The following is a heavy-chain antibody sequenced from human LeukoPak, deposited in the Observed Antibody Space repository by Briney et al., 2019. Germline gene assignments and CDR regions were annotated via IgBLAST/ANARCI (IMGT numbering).Heavy chain of an antibody. CDR3: TREYD. D-gene: IGHD3-16*01. CDR1: GFTFTNYW. V-gene: IGHV3-7*04. CDR2: IKFDGSEK. Sequence: GGSLTLSCAASGFTFTNYWMNWVRQAPGKGLEWVASIKFDGSEKYYVDSVKGRFTISIDNAKNSLYLQMNSLRVEDTAVYYCTREYDWGHGTLVTVSS. J-gene: IGHJ4*03.